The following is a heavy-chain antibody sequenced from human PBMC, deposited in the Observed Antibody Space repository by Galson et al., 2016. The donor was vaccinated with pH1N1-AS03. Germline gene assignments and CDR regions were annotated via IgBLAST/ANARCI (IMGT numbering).Heavy chain of an antibody. CDR2: MSYEGTTT. D-gene: IGHD6-13*01. Sequence: SLRLSCAASGFIFTHYSMHWVRQAPGKGLEWVAVMSYEGTTTYYADSVKGRFTISRDNSKNTLYQQMNSLRTEDTALYYCAREEGGFGSNWLQTDAFDIWGQGTMVTVSS. J-gene: IGHJ3*02. V-gene: IGHV3-30-3*01. CDR3: AREEGGFGSNWLQTDAFDI. CDR1: GFIFTHYS.